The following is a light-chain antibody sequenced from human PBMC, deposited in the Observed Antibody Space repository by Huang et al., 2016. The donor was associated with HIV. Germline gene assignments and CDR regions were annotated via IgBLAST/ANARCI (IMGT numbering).Light chain of an antibody. CDR2: GVS. CDR3: HQRDTWPRT. J-gene: IGKJ1*01. V-gene: IGKV3-11*01. Sequence: EIVLTQSPATLSLSPGGRATLSCRASQRVCGSLVWYQQRPGQPPRLLIYGVSYRAPGNPARFSGSGSGTDFTLTISSLEAEDFAVYYCHQRDTWPRTFGQGTKVEIK. CDR1: QRVCGS.